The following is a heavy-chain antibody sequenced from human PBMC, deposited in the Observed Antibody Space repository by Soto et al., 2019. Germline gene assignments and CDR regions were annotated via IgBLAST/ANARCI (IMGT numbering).Heavy chain of an antibody. CDR3: AGGNGIASRPADY. Sequence: PSETLSLTCAVYGGSFSNYYWSWIRQPPGKGLEWIGEINQSGITNYNPSLKSRVTISEDASKNQFSLRLSSVTAADTAVYYCAGGNGIASRPADYWGQGTLVTVSS. D-gene: IGHD6-13*01. V-gene: IGHV4-34*01. CDR2: INQSGIT. J-gene: IGHJ4*02. CDR1: GGSFSNYY.